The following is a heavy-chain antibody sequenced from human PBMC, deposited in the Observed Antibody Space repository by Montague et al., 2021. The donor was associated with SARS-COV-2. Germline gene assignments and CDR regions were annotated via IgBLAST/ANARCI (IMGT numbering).Heavy chain of an antibody. V-gene: IGHV3-21*01. CDR3: ARNLGSGWAFFDY. CDR1: GFTFSSYS. CDR2: ISSSSYI. D-gene: IGHD6-19*01. Sequence: SLRLSCAASGFTFSSYSMNWVRQGPGKGLEWVSPISSSSYIYYADSVKGRFTISRDNAKNSLYLQMNSLRAEDTAVYYCARNLGSGWAFFDYWGQGTLVTVSS. J-gene: IGHJ4*02.